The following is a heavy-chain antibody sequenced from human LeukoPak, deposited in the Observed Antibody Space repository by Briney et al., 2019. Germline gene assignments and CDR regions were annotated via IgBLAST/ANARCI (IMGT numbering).Heavy chain of an antibody. Sequence: ASVKVSCKASGYTFTSYAMNWVRQAPGHGPEWMGWINTNTGNPTYAQGFTGRFVFSLDTSVSTAYLQISSLKAEDTAVYYCAATSGAYVFDHWGQGTLLTVSS. CDR2: INTNTGNP. V-gene: IGHV7-4-1*02. D-gene: IGHD4-17*01. J-gene: IGHJ4*02. CDR1: GYTFTSYA. CDR3: AATSGAYVFDH.